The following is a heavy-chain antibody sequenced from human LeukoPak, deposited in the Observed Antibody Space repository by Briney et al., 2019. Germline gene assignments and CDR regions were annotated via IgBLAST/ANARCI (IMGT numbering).Heavy chain of an antibody. CDR2: ISLSGVT. J-gene: IGHJ4*02. D-gene: IGHD1-26*01. Sequence: SETLSLTCGVSGGSISSTNWWSWVRQPPGQGLEWIGEISLSGVTNCNPSLKSRVTMSLDRSKNHLSLTLTSVTAADTAVYYCSRESGAFSPFGYWGQGTLVTVSS. CDR3: SRESGAFSPFGY. CDR1: GGSISSTNW. V-gene: IGHV4-4*02.